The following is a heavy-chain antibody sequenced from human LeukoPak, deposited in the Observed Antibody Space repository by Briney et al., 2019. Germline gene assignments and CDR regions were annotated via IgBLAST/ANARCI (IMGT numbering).Heavy chain of an antibody. CDR2: IYSGGST. J-gene: IGHJ4*02. Sequence: GGSLRLSCAASGFTVSSNYMSWVRQAPGKGLEWVSVIYSGGSTYYADSVKGRFTISRDNSKNTLYLQMNSLRAEDTAVYYCANRNYYDSSGYYYHYYFDYWGQGTLVTVPS. V-gene: IGHV3-53*01. CDR3: ANRNYYDSSGYYYHYYFDY. CDR1: GFTVSSNY. D-gene: IGHD3-22*01.